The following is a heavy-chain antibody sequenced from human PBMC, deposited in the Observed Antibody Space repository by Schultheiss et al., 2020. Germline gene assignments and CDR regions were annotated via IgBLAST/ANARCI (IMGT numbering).Heavy chain of an antibody. CDR2: IKQDGSEK. CDR1: GFTFSSYW. V-gene: IGHV3-7*01. Sequence: GGSLRLSCAASGFTFSSYWMSWVRQAPGKGLEWVANIKQDGSEKYYVDSVKGRFTISRDNAKNSLYLQMNSLRAEDTAVYYCAGGGYYGSGRNLYYYYGMDVWGQGTTVTVSS. CDR3: AGGGYYGSGRNLYYYYGMDV. D-gene: IGHD3-10*01. J-gene: IGHJ6*02.